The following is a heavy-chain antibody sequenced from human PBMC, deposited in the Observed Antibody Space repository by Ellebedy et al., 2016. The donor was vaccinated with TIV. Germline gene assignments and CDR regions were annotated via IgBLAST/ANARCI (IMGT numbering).Heavy chain of an antibody. J-gene: IGHJ4*01. Sequence: GGSLRLSCAASGFTFDDYAMHWVRQTPGKGLEWVSGISWNSGSKGYADSVKGRFTISRDNAKNSLYLQMNRLRAEDTAVYSCCYMGSGTYGDLDYWGHGTLVTVSS. CDR2: ISWNSGSK. CDR3: CYMGSGTYGDLDY. V-gene: IGHV3-9*01. CDR1: GFTFDDYA. D-gene: IGHD3-10*01.